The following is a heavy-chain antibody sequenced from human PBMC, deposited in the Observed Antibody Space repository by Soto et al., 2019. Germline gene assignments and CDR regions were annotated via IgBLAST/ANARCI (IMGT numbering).Heavy chain of an antibody. CDR1: GFTFSNYA. V-gene: IGHV3-23*01. CDR3: ITGPRGYVEWFDP. D-gene: IGHD1-1*01. J-gene: IGHJ5*02. CDR2: ISDSGGST. Sequence: PGGSLRLSCAASGFTFSNYAMTRVRQAPGVGLEWVSSISDSGGSTYYADSVKGRFTISRDNSRNSLYLQMNSLKTEDTAVYFCITGPRGYVEWFDPWGQGTLVTVSS.